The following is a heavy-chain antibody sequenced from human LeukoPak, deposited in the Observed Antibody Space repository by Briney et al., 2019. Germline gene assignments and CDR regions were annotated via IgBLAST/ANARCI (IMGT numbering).Heavy chain of an antibody. J-gene: IGHJ4*02. D-gene: IGHD3-10*01. CDR3: TTELDPIWFGELDY. CDR2: IKSKTDGGTT. V-gene: IGHV3-15*01. Sequence: SGGSLRLSCAASGFTFSNAWMSWVRQAPGKGLEWVGRIKSKTDGGTTDYAAPVKGRFTISRDDSKHTLYLQMNSLKTEDTAVYYCTTELDPIWFGELDYWGQGTLVTVSS. CDR1: GFTFSNAW.